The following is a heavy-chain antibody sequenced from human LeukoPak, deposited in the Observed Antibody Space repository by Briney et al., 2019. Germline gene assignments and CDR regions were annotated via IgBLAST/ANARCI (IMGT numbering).Heavy chain of an antibody. CDR2: INHSGST. J-gene: IGHJ4*02. CDR3: ARVHVVVIAIDY. V-gene: IGHV4-34*01. Sequence: TTSETLSLTCAVYGGSFSGYYWSWTRQPPGKGLEWIGEINHSGSTNYNPSLKSRVTISVDTSKNQFSLKLSSVTAADTAVYYCARVHVVVIAIDYWGQGTLVTVSS. CDR1: GGSFSGYY. D-gene: IGHD2-21*01.